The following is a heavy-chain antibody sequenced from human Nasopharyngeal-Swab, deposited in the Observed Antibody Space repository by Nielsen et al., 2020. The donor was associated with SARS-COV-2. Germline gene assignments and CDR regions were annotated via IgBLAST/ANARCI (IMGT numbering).Heavy chain of an antibody. Sequence: WIRQPPGKGLEWIGYIYYSGSTYYNPSLKSRVTISVDTSKNQFSLKLSSVTAADTAVYYCARVFWGYCSSTSCSNYCYYYYMDVWGKGTTVTVSS. D-gene: IGHD2-2*01. J-gene: IGHJ6*03. CDR3: ARVFWGYCSSTSCSNYCYYYYMDV. CDR2: IYYSGST. V-gene: IGHV4-31*02.